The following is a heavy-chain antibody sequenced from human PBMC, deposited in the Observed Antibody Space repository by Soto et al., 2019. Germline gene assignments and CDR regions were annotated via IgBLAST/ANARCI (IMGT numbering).Heavy chain of an antibody. V-gene: IGHV3-64D*08. J-gene: IGHJ6*02. CDR3: VKDLLDYYGSGRDYGMDV. Sequence: EVQLVESGGGLVQPGGSLRLSCSASGFTFSSYAMHWVRQAPGKGLEYVSAIVSNGGSTYYADSVKGRFTISRDNSKNTLYLQMSSLRAEDTAVYYCVKDLLDYYGSGRDYGMDVWGQGTTVTVSS. CDR1: GFTFSSYA. D-gene: IGHD3-10*01. CDR2: IVSNGGST.